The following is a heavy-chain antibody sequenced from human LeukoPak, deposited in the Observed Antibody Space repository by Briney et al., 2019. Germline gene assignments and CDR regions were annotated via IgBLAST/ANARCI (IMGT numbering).Heavy chain of an antibody. CDR2: ISYDGSNR. CDR1: GFTFSNYA. Sequence: GGSLRLSCAASGFTFSNYAMYWVRQAPGKGLEWVAVISYDGSNRYYADFVKGRFTISRDNSKNTLYLQMNSLRVEDTAVYYCARGPYGDSWGQGTPVTVSS. J-gene: IGHJ4*02. D-gene: IGHD4-17*01. CDR3: ARGPYGDS. V-gene: IGHV3-30-3*01.